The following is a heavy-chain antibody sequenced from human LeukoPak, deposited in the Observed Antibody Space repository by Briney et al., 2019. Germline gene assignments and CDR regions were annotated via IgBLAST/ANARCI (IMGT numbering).Heavy chain of an antibody. CDR3: ARQGVTAAENNYFYYYMDF. V-gene: IGHV1-18*01. J-gene: IGHJ6*03. Sequence: ASVKVSCKASGYTFTSYGISWVRQAPGQGLEWMGWISAYNGNTNYAQKLQGRVTMTTDTSTSTAYMELRSLGSDDTAVYYCARQGVTAAENNYFYYYMDFWGKGTTVTVSS. CDR1: GYTFTSYG. D-gene: IGHD6-13*01. CDR2: ISAYNGNT.